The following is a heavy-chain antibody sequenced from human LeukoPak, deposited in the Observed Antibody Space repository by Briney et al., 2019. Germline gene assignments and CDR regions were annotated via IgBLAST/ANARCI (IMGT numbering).Heavy chain of an antibody. CDR1: GFTIDDYA. Sequence: SLRLSCAASGFTIDDYAMHWVRQAPGKGLEWVSGISWNSGSIGYADSVKGRFTISRDNAKNSLYLQMNSLRAEDTALYYCAKDIRGYYDSSGWYYYYYGMDVWGQGTTVTVSS. J-gene: IGHJ6*02. D-gene: IGHD3-22*01. CDR3: AKDIRGYYDSSGWYYYYYGMDV. V-gene: IGHV3-9*01. CDR2: ISWNSGSI.